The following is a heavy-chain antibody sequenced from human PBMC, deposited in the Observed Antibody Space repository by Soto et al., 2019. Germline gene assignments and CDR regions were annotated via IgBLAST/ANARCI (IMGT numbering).Heavy chain of an antibody. CDR3: ARKAVRGVPRH. V-gene: IGHV4-34*01. Sequence: QVQLQQWGAGLLKPSETLSLTCAVYGGSFSGYYWSWIRQPPGKGLEWIGEINHSGSTNYNPSLKGRVTISVDTSKNQFSLKLSSVTAADTAVYYCARKAVRGVPRHWGQGTLVTVSS. CDR2: INHSGST. D-gene: IGHD3-10*01. CDR1: GGSFSGYY. J-gene: IGHJ4*02.